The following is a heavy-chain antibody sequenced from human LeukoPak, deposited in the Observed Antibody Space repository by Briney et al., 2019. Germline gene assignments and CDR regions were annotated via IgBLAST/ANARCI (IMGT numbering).Heavy chain of an antibody. CDR3: ARDRGVVTVEN. J-gene: IGHJ4*02. Sequence: GGSLRLSCAASGFTFSSYWMHWVRQAPGKGLVWVSRINNDGSSTNYADSVKGRFTISRDNAKNSLYLQMNSLRAEDTAVYYCARDRGVVTVENWGQGTLVTVSS. CDR1: GFTFSSYW. D-gene: IGHD2-21*02. V-gene: IGHV3-74*01. CDR2: INNDGSST.